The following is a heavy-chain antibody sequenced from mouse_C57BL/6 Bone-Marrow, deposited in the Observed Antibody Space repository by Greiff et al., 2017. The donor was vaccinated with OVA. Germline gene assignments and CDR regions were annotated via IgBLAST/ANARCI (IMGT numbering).Heavy chain of an antibody. Sequence: QVQLQQSGAELMKPGASVKLSCKASGYTFTGYWIEWVKQRPGHGLEWIGEILPGSGSTHYNEKFKGKATFTADTSSNTAYMQLSSLTTEYSAMEYCARGRGVLLVAMDYGGRGTAVTV. V-gene: IGHV1-9*01. CDR1: GYTFTGYW. CDR2: ILPGSGST. CDR3: ARGRGVLLVAMDY. D-gene: IGHD1-1*02. J-gene: IGHJ4*01.